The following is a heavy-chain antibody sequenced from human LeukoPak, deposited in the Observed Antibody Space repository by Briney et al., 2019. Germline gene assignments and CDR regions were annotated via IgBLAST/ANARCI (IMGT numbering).Heavy chain of an antibody. D-gene: IGHD6-13*01. CDR3: ATERSLGY. V-gene: IGHV3-74*01. J-gene: IGHJ4*02. CDR2: ITGDESST. CDR1: GFTFSTYS. Sequence: PGGSLRLSCAASGFTFSTYSMHWGRHAPGKGLVWVSRITGDESSTSYADSVKGRFTVSRDNAKNTVYLQMDSLRAEDTAVYYCATERSLGYWGQGTLVTVSS.